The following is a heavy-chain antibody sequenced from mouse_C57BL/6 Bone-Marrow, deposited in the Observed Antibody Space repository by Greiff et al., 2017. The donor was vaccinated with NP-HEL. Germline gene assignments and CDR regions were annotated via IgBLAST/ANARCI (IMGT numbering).Heavy chain of an antibody. CDR2: ISGGGGNT. CDR1: GFTFSSYT. J-gene: IGHJ3*01. CDR3: ARPYYSKCVTWFAY. V-gene: IGHV5-9*01. D-gene: IGHD2-5*01. Sequence: EVMLVESGGGLVKPGGSLKLSCAASGFTFSSYTMSWVRQTPEKRLEWVATISGGGGNTYYPDSVKGRFTISRDNDKHTLYLQMSSLRSEDTALYYCARPYYSKCVTWFAYWGQGTLVTVSA.